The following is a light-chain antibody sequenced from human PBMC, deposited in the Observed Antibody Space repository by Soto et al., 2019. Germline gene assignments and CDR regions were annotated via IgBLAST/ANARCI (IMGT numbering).Light chain of an antibody. J-gene: IGKJ5*01. Sequence: EILLTQSPDTLSLSPGERATLSFRASQTVSSNYLAWCQQRPGQAPRLLIYGASTRAAGIPDRFSGSGSGTDFTLTISRLEPEDFAVYYCQQYGRSPFTFGPGTRLEI. CDR3: QQYGRSPFT. CDR1: QTVSSNY. V-gene: IGKV3-20*01. CDR2: GAS.